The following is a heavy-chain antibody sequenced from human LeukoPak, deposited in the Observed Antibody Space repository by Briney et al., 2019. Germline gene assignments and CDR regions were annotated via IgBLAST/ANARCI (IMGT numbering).Heavy chain of an antibody. CDR3: ARDLIAVAGTA. Sequence: PGGSLRLSCAASGFTFGTYWMTWVRQAPGKGLEWVANIKQDGSEKYYVDSVKGRFTISRDNAKNSLYLQMNSLRAEDTAVYYCARDLIAVAGTAWGQGTLVTVSS. D-gene: IGHD6-19*01. CDR2: IKQDGSEK. CDR1: GFTFGTYW. J-gene: IGHJ5*02. V-gene: IGHV3-7*01.